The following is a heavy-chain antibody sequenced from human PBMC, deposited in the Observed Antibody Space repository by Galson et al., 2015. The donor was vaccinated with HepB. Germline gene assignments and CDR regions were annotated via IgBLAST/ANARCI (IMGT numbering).Heavy chain of an antibody. D-gene: IGHD2-15*01. J-gene: IGHJ4*02. CDR3: ARGREILVVVAAEFDY. CDR2: INAGNGNT. Sequence: SVKVSCKASGYTFTSYAMHWVRQAPGQRLEWMGWINAGNGNTKYSQKFQGRVTITRDTSASTAYMELNSLRSEDTAVYYCARGREILVVVAAEFDYWGQGTLVTVSS. V-gene: IGHV1-3*01. CDR1: GYTFTSYA.